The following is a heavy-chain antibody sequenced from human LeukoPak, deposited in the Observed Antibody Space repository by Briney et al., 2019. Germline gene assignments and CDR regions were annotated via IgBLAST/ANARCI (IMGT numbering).Heavy chain of an antibody. CDR3: ARRRADYFDY. V-gene: IGHV3-66*01. Sequence: GGSLRLSCAASGFTVSRNYMNWVRQAPGKGLEWVSVIYIGGSTYYADSVKGRFTSSRDNSKNTLYLHMNSLRPEDTSVYYCARRRADYFDYWGQGTLVTVSS. CDR1: GFTVSRNY. J-gene: IGHJ4*02. CDR2: IYIGGST.